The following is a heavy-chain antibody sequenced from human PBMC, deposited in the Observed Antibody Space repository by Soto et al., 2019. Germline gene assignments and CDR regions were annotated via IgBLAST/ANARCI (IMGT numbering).Heavy chain of an antibody. CDR1: GFRFSDYG. CDR2: VLYDGSKK. Sequence: QVHLVESGGGVVQPGTSLRLSCTASGFRFSDYGMDWVRQAPGKGLEWVSRVLYDGSKKYYADSVKGRFTISRDNPRNTLYLHMDSLRADYTAVYYCVKDLALMGDYWGQGTPVTVSS. J-gene: IGHJ4*02. D-gene: IGHD3-16*01. V-gene: IGHV3-30*18. CDR3: VKDLALMGDY.